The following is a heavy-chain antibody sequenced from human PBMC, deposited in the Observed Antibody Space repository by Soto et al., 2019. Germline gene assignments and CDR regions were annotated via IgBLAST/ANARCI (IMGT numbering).Heavy chain of an antibody. Sequence: SVKVSCKASGGTFSSYTISWVRQAPGQGLEWMGRIIPNHGIANYAQKFQGRVTMTADTSTSTAYMELRSLRSDDTAVYYCAGSHYRDYYGSGSYLHYYYGMDVWGQGTTVTVSS. V-gene: IGHV1-69*02. J-gene: IGHJ6*02. CDR2: IIPNHGIA. CDR1: GGTFSSYT. D-gene: IGHD3-10*01. CDR3: AGSHYRDYYGSGSYLHYYYGMDV.